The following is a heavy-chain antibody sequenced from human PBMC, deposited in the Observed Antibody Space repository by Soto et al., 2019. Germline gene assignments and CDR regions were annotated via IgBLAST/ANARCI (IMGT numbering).Heavy chain of an antibody. J-gene: IGHJ5*02. D-gene: IGHD3-10*01. Sequence: QVQLVQSGDEVKKPGSSVKVSCKASGGTFSSYAISWVRQAPGQGLEWMGGNIPIFGTANYAQKFQGRVTITADKSTSTAYMELSSLRSEDTAVYYCATRRNFGYYYGSGSYPNWFDPWGQGTLVTVSS. V-gene: IGHV1-69*06. CDR1: GGTFSSYA. CDR3: ATRRNFGYYYGSGSYPNWFDP. CDR2: NIPIFGTA.